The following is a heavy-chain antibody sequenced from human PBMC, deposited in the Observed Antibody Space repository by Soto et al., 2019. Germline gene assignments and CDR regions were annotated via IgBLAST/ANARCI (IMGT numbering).Heavy chain of an antibody. D-gene: IGHD3-22*01. Sequence: GGCLGLCCATAGFTFSGYNMHRVRRAPGEGLEWVAVISYDGSNKYYSDSVKGRFTISRDVSNNTLYLQMNSLRAEDTAVYYGVRMMMSVVMTTVYYNGMDVWGQGSTVTVSS. CDR2: ISYDGSNK. V-gene: IGHV3-30*03. CDR1: GFTFSGYN. J-gene: IGHJ6*02. CDR3: VRMMMSVVMTTVYYNGMDV.